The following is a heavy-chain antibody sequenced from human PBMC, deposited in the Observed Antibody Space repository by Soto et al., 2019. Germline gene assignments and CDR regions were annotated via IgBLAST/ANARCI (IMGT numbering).Heavy chain of an antibody. Sequence: PGGSLRLSCEASGFTFTSYWMSWVRQAPGKGLEWVANIRQDGNEKYYVDSVKGRFTISRDNAKNSLYLQMNSLRAEDTAVYYCARDTSGPPFDCSGQGTLVTVSS. CDR1: GFTFTSYW. J-gene: IGHJ4*02. V-gene: IGHV3-7*01. CDR2: IRQDGNEK. CDR3: ARDTSGPPFDC.